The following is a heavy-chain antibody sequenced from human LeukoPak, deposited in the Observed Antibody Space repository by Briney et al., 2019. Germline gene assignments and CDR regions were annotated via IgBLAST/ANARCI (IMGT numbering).Heavy chain of an antibody. V-gene: IGHV4-59*08. J-gene: IGHJ4*02. Sequence: SETLSLTCTVSGGSISSYYWIWIRQPPGKGLEWIGYVYNSGSTKYNPSLKSRLSISVDPSKNQFSLRLSSVTAADTAVYYCARLDRSGGASDAIDYWGQGTLVTVSS. CDR1: GGSISSYY. D-gene: IGHD3-10*01. CDR3: ARLDRSGGASDAIDY. CDR2: VYNSGST.